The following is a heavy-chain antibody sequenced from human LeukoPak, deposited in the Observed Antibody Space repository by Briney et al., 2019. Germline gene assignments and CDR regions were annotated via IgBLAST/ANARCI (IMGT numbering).Heavy chain of an antibody. Sequence: SVKVSCKASAGTFSSYAISWVRQAPGQGLERMGGIIPIFGTANYAQKFQGRVTITADESTSTAYMELSSLRSEDTAVYYCAREGDSNPTPYNWFDPWGQGTLVTVSS. V-gene: IGHV1-69*01. CDR3: AREGDSNPTPYNWFDP. J-gene: IGHJ5*02. D-gene: IGHD4-11*01. CDR2: IIPIFGTA. CDR1: AGTFSSYA.